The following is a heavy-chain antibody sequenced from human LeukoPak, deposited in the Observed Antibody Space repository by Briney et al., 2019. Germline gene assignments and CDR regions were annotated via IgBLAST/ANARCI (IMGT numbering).Heavy chain of an antibody. J-gene: IGHJ4*02. D-gene: IGHD5-18*01. CDR1: GGTFSSYA. V-gene: IGHV1-69*05. Sequence: ASVKVSCKASGGTFSSYAISWVRQAPGQGLEWMGGIIPIFDTANYAQKFQGRVTITTDESTSTAYMELSSLRSEDTAVYYCARGSPVDTAMVDYWGQGTLVTVSS. CDR3: ARGSPVDTAMVDY. CDR2: IIPIFDTA.